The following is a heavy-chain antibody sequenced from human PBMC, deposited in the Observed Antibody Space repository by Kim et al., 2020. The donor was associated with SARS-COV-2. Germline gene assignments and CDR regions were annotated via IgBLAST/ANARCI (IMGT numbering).Heavy chain of an antibody. CDR1: GDSVSSNSAA. V-gene: IGHV6-1*01. CDR3: ARVGRYSSGWYGAGYFDY. Sequence: SQTLSLTCAISGDSVSSNSAAWNWIRQSPSRGLEWLGRTYYRSKWYNDYAVSVKSRITINPDTSKNQFSLQLNSVTPEDTAVYYCARVGRYSSGWYGAGYFDYWGQGTLVTVSS. J-gene: IGHJ4*02. CDR2: TYYRSKWYN. D-gene: IGHD6-19*01.